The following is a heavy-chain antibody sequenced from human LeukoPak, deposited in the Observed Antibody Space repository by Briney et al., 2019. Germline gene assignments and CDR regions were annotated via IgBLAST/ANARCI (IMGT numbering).Heavy chain of an antibody. J-gene: IGHJ4*02. CDR1: GFTFSSYW. D-gene: IGHD3-3*01. Sequence: GGSLRLSCAASGFTFSSYWMHWVRQAPGKGLVWVSRINSDGSSTSYADSVKGRFTISRDNAKNTLYLQMNSLRAEDTAVYYCANEKDFWSGYGDYWGQGTLVTVSS. V-gene: IGHV3-74*01. CDR3: ANEKDFWSGYGDY. CDR2: INSDGSST.